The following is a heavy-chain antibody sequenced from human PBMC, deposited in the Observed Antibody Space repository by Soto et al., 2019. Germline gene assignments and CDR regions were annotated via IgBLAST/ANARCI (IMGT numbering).Heavy chain of an antibody. Sequence: GGSLRLSCAASGFTFSSYSMNWVRQAPGKGLEWVSSISSSSSYIYYADSVKGRFTISRDSAKNSLFLQMNSLRAGDTAVYYCAKAGDYFGSGTYSRFDSWGQGTLVTVSS. CDR3: AKAGDYFGSGTYSRFDS. CDR1: GFTFSSYS. J-gene: IGHJ4*02. CDR2: ISSSSSYI. V-gene: IGHV3-21*04. D-gene: IGHD3-10*01.